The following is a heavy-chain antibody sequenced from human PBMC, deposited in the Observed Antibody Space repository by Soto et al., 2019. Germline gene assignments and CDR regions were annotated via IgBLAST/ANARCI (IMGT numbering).Heavy chain of an antibody. CDR3: ARVGGVPSSSPGVAH. CDR1: GGSTDSLY. V-gene: IGHV4-59*05. Sequence: SETLSLTCTFSGGSTDSLYWSWVRQPPGKGLEWIGSISYSGTTNSNPSLKSRITISVDTSKNHFSLRLSSVTAIDTAVYYCARVGGVPSSSPGVAHWGQGILVTVSS. J-gene: IGHJ4*02. CDR2: ISYSGTT. D-gene: IGHD6-13*01.